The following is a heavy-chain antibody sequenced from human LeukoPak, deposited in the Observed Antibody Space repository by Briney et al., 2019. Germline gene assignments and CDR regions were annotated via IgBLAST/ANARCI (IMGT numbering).Heavy chain of an antibody. D-gene: IGHD3-16*01. V-gene: IGHV4-31*03. CDR2: INHSGST. CDR3: ARGLTFGGDRMKGGMDV. Sequence: PSQTLSLTCTVSGGSISSGGYYWSWIRQHPGKGLEWIGEINHSGSTNYNPSLKSRVTISVDTSKNQFSLKLSSVTAADTAVYYCARGLTFGGDRMKGGMDVWGKGTTVTVSS. CDR1: GGSISSGGYY. J-gene: IGHJ6*04.